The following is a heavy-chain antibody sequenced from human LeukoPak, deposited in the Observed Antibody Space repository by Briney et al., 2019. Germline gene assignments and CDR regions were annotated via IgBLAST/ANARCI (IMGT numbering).Heavy chain of an antibody. CDR3: ARDWVYSTGRSGDGPSFDY. Sequence: ASVKVSCKTSGYTFTTYAMQWVRQAPGQRLEWMGWINAGNGNTKYSQKFQGRVTITRDTSASTAYMELSSLRSEDTAIYYCARDWVYSTGRSGDGPSFDYWGQGTLVTVSS. J-gene: IGHJ4*02. CDR2: INAGNGNT. CDR1: GYTFTTYA. V-gene: IGHV1-3*01. D-gene: IGHD6-19*01.